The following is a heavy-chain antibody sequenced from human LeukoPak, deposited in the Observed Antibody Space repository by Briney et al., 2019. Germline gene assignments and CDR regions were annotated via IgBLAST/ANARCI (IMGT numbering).Heavy chain of an antibody. J-gene: IGHJ6*02. V-gene: IGHV4-4*02. CDR1: GGSISSSNW. CDR3: ARELRDSSYYYYGMDV. D-gene: IGHD2-21*02. CDR2: IYHSERN. Sequence: SETLSLTCAVSGGSISSSNWWSWVRQPPGKGLEWIGEIYHSERNHYNPSLKSRVTISVDKSKNQFSLELSSVTAADTAVYYCARELRDSSYYYYGMDVWGQGTTVTVSS.